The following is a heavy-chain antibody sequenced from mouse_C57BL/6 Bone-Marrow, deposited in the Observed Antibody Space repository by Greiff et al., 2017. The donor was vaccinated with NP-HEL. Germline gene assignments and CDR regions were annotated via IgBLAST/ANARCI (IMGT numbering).Heavy chain of an antibody. V-gene: IGHV1-22*01. D-gene: IGHD1-1*01. CDR2: INPNNGGT. CDR3: ARDYYSRSSYAMDY. CDR1: GYTFTDYN. Sequence: EVQLQQSGPELVKPGASVKMSCKASGYTFTDYNMHWVKQSHGKSLEWIGYINPNNGGTSYNQKFKGKATLTVNKSSSTAYMELRSLTSEDSAVYYCARDYYSRSSYAMDYWGQGTSVTVSS. J-gene: IGHJ4*01.